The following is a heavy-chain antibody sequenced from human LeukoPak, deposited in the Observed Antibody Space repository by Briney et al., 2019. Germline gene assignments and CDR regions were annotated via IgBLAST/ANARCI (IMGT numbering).Heavy chain of an antibody. CDR1: GGSISSSNW. V-gene: IGHV4-4*02. J-gene: IGHJ6*02. CDR3: ASRGDGSGSYYSSYYYYGMDV. CDR2: IYHSGST. Sequence: SETLSLTCAVSGGSISSSNWWSWVRQPPGKGLEWIGEIYHSGSTSYNPSLKSRVTISVDKSKNQFSLKLSSVTAADTAVYYCASRGDGSGSYYSSYYYYGMDVWGQGTTVTVSS. D-gene: IGHD3-10*01.